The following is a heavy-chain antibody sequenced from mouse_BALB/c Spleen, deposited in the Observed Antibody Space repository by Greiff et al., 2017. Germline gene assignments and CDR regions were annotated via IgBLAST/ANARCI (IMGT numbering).Heavy chain of an antibody. D-gene: IGHD1-1*01. V-gene: IGHV1-4*01. CDR3: ARSYGTRGNYAMDY. CDR2: INPSSGYT. Sequence: QVQLKESGAELARPGASVKMSCKASGYTFTSYTMHWVKQRPGQGLEWIGYINPSSGYTNYNQKFKDKATLTADKSSSTAYMQLSSLTSEDSAVYYCARSYGTRGNYAMDYWGQGTSVTVSS. J-gene: IGHJ4*01. CDR1: GYTFTSYT.